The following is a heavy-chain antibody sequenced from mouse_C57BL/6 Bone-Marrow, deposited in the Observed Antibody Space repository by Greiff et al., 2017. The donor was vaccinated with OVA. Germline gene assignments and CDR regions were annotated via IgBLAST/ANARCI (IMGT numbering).Heavy chain of an antibody. Sequence: EVKLVESGGDLVKPGGSLKLSCAASGFTFSSYGMSWVRQTPDKRLEWVATISSGGSYTYYPDSVKGRFTISRDNAKNTLYLQMSSLKSEDTAMYYCARRPIYCGYDGWFAYWGQGTLVTVSA. CDR2: ISSGGSYT. D-gene: IGHD2-2*01. J-gene: IGHJ3*01. CDR1: GFTFSSYG. CDR3: ARRPIYCGYDGWFAY. V-gene: IGHV5-6*02.